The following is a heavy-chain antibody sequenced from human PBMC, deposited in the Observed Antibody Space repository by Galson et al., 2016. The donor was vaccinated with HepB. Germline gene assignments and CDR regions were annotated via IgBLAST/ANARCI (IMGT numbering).Heavy chain of an antibody. CDR3: ARGTMVYATAN. V-gene: IGHV3-30*04. CDR1: GFTFSSYA. Sequence: SLRLSCAASGFTFSSYAMHWFRQPPGKGLEWVAVISFDGDNKNYAHSVKGRFTISSDNSKNTLSLQMNTVRTEDTAFYYCARGTMVYATANWGQGTLVTVSS. CDR2: ISFDGDNK. D-gene: IGHD2-8*01. J-gene: IGHJ4*02.